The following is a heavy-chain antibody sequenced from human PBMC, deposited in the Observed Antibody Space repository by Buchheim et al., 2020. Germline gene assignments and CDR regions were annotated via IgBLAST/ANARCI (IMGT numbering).Heavy chain of an antibody. V-gene: IGHV3-48*01. CDR1: GFTFTAYS. CDR3: TTFGVDYGDYVNDY. Sequence: EVQLVESGGGLVHPGGSLRLSCAASGFTFTAYSMNWVRQAPGKGLEWVSYISSSSNSIYYADSVKGRFTISRDNAKNSLYLQMNSLRTEDTAVYYCTTFGVDYGDYVNDYWGQGTL. J-gene: IGHJ4*02. CDR2: ISSSSNSI. D-gene: IGHD4-17*01.